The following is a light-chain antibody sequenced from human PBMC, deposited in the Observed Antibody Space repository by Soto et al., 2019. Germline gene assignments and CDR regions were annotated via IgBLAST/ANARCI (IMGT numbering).Light chain of an antibody. CDR1: SSNIGSNT. J-gene: IGLJ3*02. V-gene: IGLV1-44*01. Sequence: QSVLTQPPSASGTPGQRVTISCSGSSSNIGSNTVNWYQQLPGMAPTFLIYSNNQRPSGVPDRFSGSNSGTSASLAISGLQPEDEADYYCAAWDDGLHGLVFGGGTKLTVL. CDR3: AAWDDGLHGLV. CDR2: SNN.